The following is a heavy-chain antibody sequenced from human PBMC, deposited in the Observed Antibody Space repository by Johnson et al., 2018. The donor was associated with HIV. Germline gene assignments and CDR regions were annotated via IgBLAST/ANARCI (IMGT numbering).Heavy chain of an antibody. J-gene: IGHJ3*01. CDR2: ISGSGTST. V-gene: IGHV3-20*04. CDR3: AKGSGGEADAFDV. Sequence: VQLVESGGGVVRPGGSLRLSCAASGFTFDDYGMSWVRQAPGKGLEWVSGISGSGTSTYYADSVKGRFTISRDNAKNSLYLQMNSLRAEDTALYYCAKGSGGEADAFDVWGQGTMVIVSS. CDR1: GFTFDDYG. D-gene: IGHD3-16*01.